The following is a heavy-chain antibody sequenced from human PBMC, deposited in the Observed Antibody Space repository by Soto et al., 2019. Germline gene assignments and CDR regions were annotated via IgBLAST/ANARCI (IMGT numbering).Heavy chain of an antibody. J-gene: IGHJ4*02. Sequence: QVQLQESGPGLVKPSQTLSLTCTVSGGSISSGGYYWSWIRQHPGKGLEWIGYIYYSGSTYYNPSIKSRVTISVDTSKNQFSLKLSSVTAADTAVYYCARNWFRTSPYFDYWGQGTLVTVSS. CDR3: ARNWFRTSPYFDY. V-gene: IGHV4-31*03. CDR2: IYYSGST. D-gene: IGHD3-9*01. CDR1: GGSISSGGYY.